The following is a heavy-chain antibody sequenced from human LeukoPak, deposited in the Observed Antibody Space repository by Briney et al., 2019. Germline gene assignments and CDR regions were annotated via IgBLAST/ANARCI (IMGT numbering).Heavy chain of an antibody. CDR3: ARDMRNFYGSDSYTGDAFDL. CDR2: ISRSSTYI. V-gene: IGHV3-21*01. CDR1: GFTFTGYN. Sequence: GGSLRLSCAASGFTFTGYNMNWVRQAPGEGLEWVSSISRSSTYISYADSIKGRFTMSRDNAKNSVYLQMNSLRTDDTAVYYCARDMRNFYGSDSYTGDAFDLWGQGTMVIVSS. D-gene: IGHD3-10*01. J-gene: IGHJ3*01.